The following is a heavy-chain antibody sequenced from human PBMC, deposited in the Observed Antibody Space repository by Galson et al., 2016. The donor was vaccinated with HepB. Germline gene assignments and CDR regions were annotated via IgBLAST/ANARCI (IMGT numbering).Heavy chain of an antibody. CDR2: IVGSGVST. D-gene: IGHD6-19*01. V-gene: IGHV3-23*01. CDR1: GFTFSSYA. J-gene: IGHJ6*02. CDR3: AKAVIAVAYNYGMDV. Sequence: SLRLSCAASGFTFSSYAMSWVRQAPGKGLEWVSTIVGSGVSTSYADSVKGRFTISRDNSQNTLYLQMNSLTAEDTAAYYCAKAVIAVAYNYGMDVWGQGTTVTVSS.